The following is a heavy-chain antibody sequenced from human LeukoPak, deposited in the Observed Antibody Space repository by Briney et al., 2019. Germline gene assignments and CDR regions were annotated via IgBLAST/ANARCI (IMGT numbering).Heavy chain of an antibody. CDR2: ISGSALST. CDR3: ARDLLYSYGWDYFEF. Sequence: ETLSLTCTVSGGSISSSSYYWGWIRQAPGKGLEWVASISGSALSTYYADSVRGRFTISRDNSEDTLYLQINNLRVEDTAVYYCARDLLYSYGWDYFEFWGPGTLVTVSS. D-gene: IGHD5-18*01. CDR1: GGSISSSSYY. J-gene: IGHJ4*02. V-gene: IGHV3-23*01.